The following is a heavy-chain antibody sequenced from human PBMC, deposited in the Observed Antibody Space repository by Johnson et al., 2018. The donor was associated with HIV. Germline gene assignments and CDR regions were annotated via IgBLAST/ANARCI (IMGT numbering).Heavy chain of an antibody. J-gene: IGHJ3*02. V-gene: IGHV3-30-3*01. CDR3: ARDAILSPGAFDI. Sequence: QVQLVESGGGVVQPGRSLRLSCAASGFTFSSYAMHWVRQARGKGLEWVAVISYDGSNKYYADSVKGRFTISRDNSKNTLYLQMNSLRAEDTAVYYCARDAILSPGAFDIWGQGTMVTVSS. CDR2: ISYDGSNK. D-gene: IGHD2-21*01. CDR1: GFTFSSYA.